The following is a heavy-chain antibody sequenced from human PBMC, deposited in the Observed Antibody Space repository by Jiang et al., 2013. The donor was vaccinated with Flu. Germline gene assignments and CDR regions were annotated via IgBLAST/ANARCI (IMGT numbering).Heavy chain of an antibody. CDR1: GGSSFSDYF. V-gene: IGHV4-34*01. CDR3: ARSGYTYDYSPFDY. J-gene: IGHJ4*02. D-gene: IGHD5-18*01. CDR2: ITHTGSA. Sequence: KPSETLSLTCAVSGGSSFSDYFWTWIRQPPEKGLEWIGEITHTGSANYNPSLKSRVTISVDTTKNQFSLKLNSVTAADTAAYYCARSGYTYDYSPFDYWGQGTLVTVSS.